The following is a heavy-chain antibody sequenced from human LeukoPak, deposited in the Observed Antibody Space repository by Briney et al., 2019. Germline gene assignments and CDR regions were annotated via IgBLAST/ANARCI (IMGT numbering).Heavy chain of an antibody. CDR1: GFSFSSYG. J-gene: IGHJ5*02. Sequence: PGGSLRLSCAASGFSFSSYGMHWVRQAPGKGLEWVAVIYYDGSNKYYADSVKGRFTISRDNSENTLYLQMNSLRVDDTAVYYCAGDHHPGYYDSSGFNWLDPWGQGTLVTVSS. CDR2: IYYDGSNK. D-gene: IGHD3-22*01. CDR3: AGDHHPGYYDSSGFNWLDP. V-gene: IGHV3-33*01.